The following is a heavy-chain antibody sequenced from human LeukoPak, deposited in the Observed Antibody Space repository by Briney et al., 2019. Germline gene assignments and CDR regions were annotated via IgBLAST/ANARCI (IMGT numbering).Heavy chain of an antibody. V-gene: IGHV3-30-3*01. CDR2: ISYDGNDI. CDR3: ARPGYSYGGGFDP. J-gene: IGHJ5*02. D-gene: IGHD5-18*01. CDR1: GFTFSSYA. Sequence: PGGSLRLSCAASGFTFSSYAMHWVRQAPGKGLEWVAVISYDGNDIYYTDSVKGRFTISRDNSKNTLYLQMDSLRAEDTAVYYCARPGYSYGGGFDPWGQGTLVTVSS.